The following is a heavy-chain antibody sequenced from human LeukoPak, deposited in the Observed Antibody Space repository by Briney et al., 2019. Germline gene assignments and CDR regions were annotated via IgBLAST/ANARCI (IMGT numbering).Heavy chain of an antibody. Sequence: ASVKVSCKASGYTFTSYDINWVRQAPGQGLEWMGIINPSGGSTSYPQKFQGRVTMTRDTSTSTVYMELSSLRSEDTAVYYCAREGDYYDSSGYDPGAFDIWGQGTMVTVSS. CDR1: GYTFTSYD. D-gene: IGHD3-22*01. V-gene: IGHV1-46*01. CDR3: AREGDYYDSSGYDPGAFDI. CDR2: INPSGGST. J-gene: IGHJ3*02.